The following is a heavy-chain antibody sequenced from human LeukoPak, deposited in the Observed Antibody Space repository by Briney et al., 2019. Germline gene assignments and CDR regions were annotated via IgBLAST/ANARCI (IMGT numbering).Heavy chain of an antibody. J-gene: IGHJ4*02. CDR3: ARLGEYSGYDY. CDR1: GGSISSYY. D-gene: IGHD5-12*01. V-gene: IGHV4-59*08. Sequence: SETLSLTCTVSGGSISSYYWSWIRQPPGKGLEWIGYIYYSGSTNYNPSLKSRVTISVDTSKNQFSLKLSSVTAADTALYYCARLGEYSGYDYWGQGTLVTVSS. CDR2: IYYSGST.